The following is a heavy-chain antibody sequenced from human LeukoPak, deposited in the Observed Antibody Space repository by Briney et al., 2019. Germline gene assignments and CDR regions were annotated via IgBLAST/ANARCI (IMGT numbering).Heavy chain of an antibody. CDR2: IYHSGST. J-gene: IGHJ4*02. Sequence: PSETLSLTCTVSGYSISSGYYWGWIRQPPGKGLEWIGSIYHSGSTYYNPSLKSRVTISVDTSKNQFSLKLSSVTAADTAVYYCARDPNSSSWPFDYWGQGTLVTVSS. CDR3: ARDPNSSSWPFDY. D-gene: IGHD6-13*01. CDR1: GYSISSGYY. V-gene: IGHV4-38-2*02.